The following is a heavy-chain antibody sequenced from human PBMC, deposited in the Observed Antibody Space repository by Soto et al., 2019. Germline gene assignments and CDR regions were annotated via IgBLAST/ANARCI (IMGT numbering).Heavy chain of an antibody. CDR2: ISGSGGST. D-gene: IGHD3-3*01. V-gene: IGHV3-23*01. J-gene: IGHJ6*04. CDR3: AKSPALRFLSPDV. Sequence: GGSLRLSCAASGFTFSSYAMSWVRQAPGKGLEWVSAISGSGGSTYYADSVKGRFTISRDNSKNTLYLQINSLRAEDTAVYYCAKSPALRFLSPDVWGKGTTVTVSS. CDR1: GFTFSSYA.